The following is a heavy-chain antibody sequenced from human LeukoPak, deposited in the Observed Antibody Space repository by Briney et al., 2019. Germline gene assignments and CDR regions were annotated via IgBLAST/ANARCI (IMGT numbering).Heavy chain of an antibody. CDR3: VADSGYWRTEH. CDR1: GGSISSYY. D-gene: IGHD3-22*01. J-gene: IGHJ1*01. V-gene: IGHV4-4*07. Sequence: SETLSLTCTVSGGSISSYYWSWIRQPAGKGLEWIGRIYTSGSTNYNPSLKSRVTMSVDTSKNQFSLKLNSVTAADTAVYYCVADSGYWRTEHWGQGTLVTVSS. CDR2: IYTSGST.